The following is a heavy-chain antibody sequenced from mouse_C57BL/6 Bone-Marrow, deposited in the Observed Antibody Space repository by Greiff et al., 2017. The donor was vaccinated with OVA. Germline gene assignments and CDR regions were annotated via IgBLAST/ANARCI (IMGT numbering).Heavy chain of an antibody. CDR2: IYPGNSDT. D-gene: IGHD1-1*01. CDR1: GYTFTSYW. V-gene: IGHV1-5*01. Sequence: EVQLQQSGTVLARPGASVKMSCKTSGYTFTSYWMHWVKQRPGQGLEWIGAIYPGNSDTSYNQKFKGKAKLTAVTSASTAYMELSSLTNEDSAVYYCTRGHYYGSSYGAMDYWGQGTSVTVSS. CDR3: TRGHYYGSSYGAMDY. J-gene: IGHJ4*01.